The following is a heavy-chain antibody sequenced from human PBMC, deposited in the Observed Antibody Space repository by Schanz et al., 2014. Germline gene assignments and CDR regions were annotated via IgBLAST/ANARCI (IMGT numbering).Heavy chain of an antibody. V-gene: IGHV3-23*04. CDR2: ISGTGGDDT. Sequence: VQLVESGGGVVQPGRSLRLSCVASGFTFSSYDVFWVRQAPGKGLEWVSSISGTGGDDTYYADSVKGRFTISRDNSKNTLFLQMNSLRVEDSAIYYCAKDISDTSGKDDYWGQGTLVTVSS. J-gene: IGHJ4*02. CDR3: AKDISDTSGKDDY. CDR1: GFTFSSYD. D-gene: IGHD3-22*01.